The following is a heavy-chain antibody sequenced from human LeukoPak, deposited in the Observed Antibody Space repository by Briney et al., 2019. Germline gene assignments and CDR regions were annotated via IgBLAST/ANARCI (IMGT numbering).Heavy chain of an antibody. J-gene: IGHJ4*02. V-gene: IGHV3-23*01. CDR3: AKFQANYYDSSGYGCFDY. CDR1: GFTFSSYA. Sequence: GGSLRLSCAASGFTFSSYAVSWVRQAPGKGLEWVSAISGSGGSTYYADSVKGRFTISRDNSKNTMYLQMNSLRAEDTAVYYCAKFQANYYDSSGYGCFDYWGQGTLVTVFS. D-gene: IGHD3-22*01. CDR2: ISGSGGST.